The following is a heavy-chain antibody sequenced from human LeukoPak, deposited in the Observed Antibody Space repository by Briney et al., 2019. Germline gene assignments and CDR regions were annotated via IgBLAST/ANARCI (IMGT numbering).Heavy chain of an antibody. V-gene: IGHV3-23*01. J-gene: IGHJ4*02. D-gene: IGHD6-13*01. CDR1: RFTFSTYA. CDR3: ATAYSTTWSFSDF. Sequence: GGSLRLSCAASRFTFSTYAMSWVRQAPGKGLEWVSGLSDGGGYTYYADSVKGRFTISRDNAKNTLYLQMNSLRAEDTAIYYCATAYSTTWSFSDFWGQGTLVTVSS. CDR2: LSDGGGYT.